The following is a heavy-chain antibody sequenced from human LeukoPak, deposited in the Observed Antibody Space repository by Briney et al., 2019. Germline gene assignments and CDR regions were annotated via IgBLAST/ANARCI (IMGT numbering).Heavy chain of an antibody. CDR2: IYSGGST. J-gene: IGHJ5*02. CDR1: GFTFSSYS. Sequence: PGGSLRLSCAASGFTFSSYSMSWVRQAPEKGLEWVSVIYSGGSTYYADSVKGRFTISRDNSKNTLYLQMNSLRAEDTAVYYCARDLNGAAAGTEGWFDPWGQGTLVTVSS. V-gene: IGHV3-53*01. D-gene: IGHD6-13*01. CDR3: ARDLNGAAAGTEGWFDP.